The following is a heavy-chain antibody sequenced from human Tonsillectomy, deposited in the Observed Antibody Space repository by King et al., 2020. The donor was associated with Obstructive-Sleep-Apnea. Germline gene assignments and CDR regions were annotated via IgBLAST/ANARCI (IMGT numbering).Heavy chain of an antibody. V-gene: IGHV3-66*01. CDR2: IYSGGST. CDR1: GFTVSSNY. D-gene: IGHD6-13*01. Sequence: VQLVESGGGLVKPGGSLRLSCAASGFTVSSNYMSWVRQAPGKGLEWVSVIYSGGSTYYADSVKGRFTISRDNSKNTLYLQMNSLRAEDTAVYYCARDSSYSSSSKAFDIWGQGTMVTVSS. CDR3: ARDSSYSSSSKAFDI. J-gene: IGHJ3*02.